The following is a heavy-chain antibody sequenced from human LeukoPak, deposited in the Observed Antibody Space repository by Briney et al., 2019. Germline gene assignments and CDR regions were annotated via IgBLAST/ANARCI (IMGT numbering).Heavy chain of an antibody. CDR2: IYYSGST. V-gene: IGHV4-39*07. J-gene: IGHJ3*02. Sequence: SETLSLTCTVSGGSISSSSYYWGWIRQPPGKGLEWIGTIYYSGSTYYNPSLKSRVTISVDTSKNQFSLKLSSVTAADTAVYYCASPTTVNVPWGAFDIWGQGTMVTVSS. D-gene: IGHD4-17*01. CDR3: ASPTTVNVPWGAFDI. CDR1: GGSISSSSYY.